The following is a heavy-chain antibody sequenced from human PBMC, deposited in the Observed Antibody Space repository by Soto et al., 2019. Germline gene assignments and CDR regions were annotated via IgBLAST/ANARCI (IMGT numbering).Heavy chain of an antibody. CDR3: ARAVAAAGTPHRPLNY. D-gene: IGHD6-13*01. J-gene: IGHJ4*02. CDR1: GFTFSSYA. CDR2: ISYDGSNK. V-gene: IGHV3-30-3*01. Sequence: PGGSLRLSCAASGFTFSSYAMLWVRQAPGKGLEWVAVISYDGSNKYYADSVKGRFTISRDNSKNTLYLQMDSLRAEDTAVYYCARAVAAAGTPHRPLNYWRQGTLVTVSS.